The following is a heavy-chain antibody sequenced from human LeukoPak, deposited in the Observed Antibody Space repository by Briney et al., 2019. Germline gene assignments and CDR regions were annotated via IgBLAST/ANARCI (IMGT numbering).Heavy chain of an antibody. CDR3: ARQKVILTGPNDAFDI. V-gene: IGHV4-39*07. Sequence: SETLSLTCTVSGDSISSSSYYWDWIRQPPGKGLEWIGSIYYSGNTYYNPSLKSRVTISVDTSKNQFSLNLSSVTAADTAVYYCARQKVILTGPNDAFDIWGQGTMVTVS. D-gene: IGHD3-9*01. CDR1: GDSISSSSYY. CDR2: IYYSGNT. J-gene: IGHJ3*02.